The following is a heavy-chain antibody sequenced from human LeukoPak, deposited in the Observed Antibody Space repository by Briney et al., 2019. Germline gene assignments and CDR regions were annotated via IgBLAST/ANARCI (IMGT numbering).Heavy chain of an antibody. V-gene: IGHV4-59*08. J-gene: IGHJ4*02. Sequence: SETLSLTCTVSGGSISSYYWSWIRQPPGKGLEWIGYISYAGTTNYNPSLKSRVTISFDTSENQVFLKLTSVTAADTAVYYCARPDNSRGWYCFDCWGQGTLVTVSS. CDR1: GGSISSYY. CDR3: ARPDNSRGWYCFDC. D-gene: IGHD6-19*01. CDR2: ISYAGTT.